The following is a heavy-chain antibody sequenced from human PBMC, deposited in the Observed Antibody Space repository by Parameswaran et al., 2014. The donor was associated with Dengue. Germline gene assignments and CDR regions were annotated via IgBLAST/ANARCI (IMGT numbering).Heavy chain of an antibody. D-gene: IGHD2-15*01. V-gene: IGHV1-3*01. J-gene: IGHJ4*02. Sequence: WVRQAPGQRLEWMGWINAGNGNTKYSQKFQGRVTITRDTSASTAYMELSSLRSEDTAVYYCARGYCSGGSCYSTLTPKDYWGQGTLVTVSS. CDR3: ARGYCSGGSCYSTLTPKDY. CDR2: INAGNGNT.